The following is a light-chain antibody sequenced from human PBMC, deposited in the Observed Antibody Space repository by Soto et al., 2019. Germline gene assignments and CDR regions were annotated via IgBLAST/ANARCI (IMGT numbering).Light chain of an antibody. Sequence: EIVLTQYPGTLSLSLGERVTLSCMASQSVSSNYLAWYQQRPGQAPRLLIHGVSSRATGIPARFSGSGSGTDFTLTISRLEPEDFAVYYCQQYGSSPWTFGQGTKVDIK. CDR1: QSVSSNY. CDR3: QQYGSSPWT. J-gene: IGKJ1*01. CDR2: GVS. V-gene: IGKV3-20*01.